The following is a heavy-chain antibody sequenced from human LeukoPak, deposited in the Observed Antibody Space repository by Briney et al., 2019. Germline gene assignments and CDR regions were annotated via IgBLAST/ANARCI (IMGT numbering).Heavy chain of an antibody. CDR1: GGSISSYY. V-gene: IGHV4-59*01. Sequence: PPETLSLTCTVSGGSISSYYWSWIRQPPGKGLEWIGYIYYSGSTNYNPSLKSRVTISVDTSKNQFSLKLSSVTAADTAVYYCARGGRDGYNNFDYWGQGTLVTVSS. CDR2: IYYSGST. J-gene: IGHJ4*02. D-gene: IGHD5-24*01. CDR3: ARGGRDGYNNFDY.